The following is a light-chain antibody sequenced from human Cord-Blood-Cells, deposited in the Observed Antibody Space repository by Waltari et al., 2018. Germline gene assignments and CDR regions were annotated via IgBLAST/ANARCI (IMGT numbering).Light chain of an antibody. CDR1: QSISSW. J-gene: IGKJ1*01. CDR2: KAS. CDR3: QQYKSVWT. V-gene: IGKV1-5*03. Sequence: DIQMTQSPSTLSASVGDRVTITCRASQSISSWLAWYQQKPGKAPKLLIYKASSLESRVPSRFSGRGSEAEVALTISNLQPDDLATYDCQQYKSVWTFGQGTKVEIK.